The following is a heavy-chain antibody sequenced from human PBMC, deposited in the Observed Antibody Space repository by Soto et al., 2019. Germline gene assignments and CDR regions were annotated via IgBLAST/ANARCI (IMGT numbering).Heavy chain of an antibody. CDR2: INPNSGGT. V-gene: IGHV1-2*02. Sequence: ASVKVSCKASGYTFTGCYMHWVRQAPGQGLEWMGWINPNSGGTNYAQKFQGRVTMTRDTSISTAYMELSRLRSDDTAVYYCARIGYYYDSSGYPGAFDIWGQGTMVTVSS. D-gene: IGHD3-22*01. J-gene: IGHJ3*02. CDR1: GYTFTGCY. CDR3: ARIGYYYDSSGYPGAFDI.